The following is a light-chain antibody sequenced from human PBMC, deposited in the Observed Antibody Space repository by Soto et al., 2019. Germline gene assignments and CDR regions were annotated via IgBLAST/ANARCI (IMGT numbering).Light chain of an antibody. V-gene: IGLV2-14*01. CDR1: SSEVGGYNY. J-gene: IGLJ1*01. CDR2: EVS. CDR3: SSYTSSSIDYV. Sequence: QSALTQPASVSGSPGQSITISCTGTSSEVGGYNYVSWYQQHPGKAPKLMIYEVSNRPSGVSNRFSGSKSGNTASLTISGLQAEDEADYYCSSYTSSSIDYVFGTETKLTVL.